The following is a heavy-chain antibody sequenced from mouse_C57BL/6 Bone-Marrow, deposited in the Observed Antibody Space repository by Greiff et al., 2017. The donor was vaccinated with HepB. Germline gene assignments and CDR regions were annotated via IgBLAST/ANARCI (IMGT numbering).Heavy chain of an antibody. V-gene: IGHV5-12*01. Sequence: DVKLVESGGGLVQPGGSLKLSCAASGFTFSDYYMYWVRQTPEKRLEWVAYISNGGGSTYYPDTVKGRFTISRDNAKNTLYLQMSRLKSEDTAMYYCARFITTVVATYYFDYWGQGTTLTVSS. CDR1: GFTFSDYY. CDR2: ISNGGGST. CDR3: ARFITTVVATYYFDY. D-gene: IGHD1-1*01. J-gene: IGHJ2*01.